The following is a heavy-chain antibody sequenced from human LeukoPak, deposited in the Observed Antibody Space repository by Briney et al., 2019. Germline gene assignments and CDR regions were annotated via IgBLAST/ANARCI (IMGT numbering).Heavy chain of an antibody. CDR1: GYTFTGYY. V-gene: IGHV1-2*02. Sequence: ASVTVSCKASGYTFTGYYMHWVRQAPGQGLEWMGWINPNNGGTNYAQRFQGRVTMTRDTSISTAYMELSSLTSDDTAVYYCARDAGYSSSWFDYWGQGTLVTVPS. J-gene: IGHJ4*02. D-gene: IGHD6-13*01. CDR3: ARDAGYSSSWFDY. CDR2: INPNNGGT.